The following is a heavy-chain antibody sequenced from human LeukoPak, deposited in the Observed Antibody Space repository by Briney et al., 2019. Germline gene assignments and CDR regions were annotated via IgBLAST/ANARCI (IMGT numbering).Heavy chain of an antibody. Sequence: PGGSLRLSCASSGFTFSNYAMHWVRQAPGKGLEWGAVISYDGSKQDYVDPVKGRFTISRDNSKNTLYLQMNSLRAEDTAVYYCGSTIFGVVIDLDSGYYWGQGTLVTVSS. CDR3: GSTIFGVVIDLDSGYY. CDR1: GFTFSNYA. CDR2: ISYDGSKQ. J-gene: IGHJ4*02. D-gene: IGHD3-3*01. V-gene: IGHV3-30*04.